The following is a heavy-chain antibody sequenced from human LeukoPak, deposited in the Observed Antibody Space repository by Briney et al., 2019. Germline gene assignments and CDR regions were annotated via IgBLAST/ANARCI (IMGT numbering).Heavy chain of an antibody. CDR1: GFTFSDYY. CDR2: ISSSGRTI. Sequence: PGGSLRLSCAASGFTFSDYYMTWIRQAPGKGLEWVPYISSSGRTIYYADSVKGRFTISRDNAKNSLYLQMNSLRAEDTAVYYCAGGISRGISNWFDPWGQGTLVTVSS. J-gene: IGHJ5*02. D-gene: IGHD6-13*01. CDR3: AGGISRGISNWFDP. V-gene: IGHV3-11*04.